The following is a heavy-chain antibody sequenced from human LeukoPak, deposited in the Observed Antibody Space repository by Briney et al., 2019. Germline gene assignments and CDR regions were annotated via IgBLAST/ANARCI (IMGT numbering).Heavy chain of an antibody. CDR3: ATVFGPFLRPKYAFDI. J-gene: IGHJ3*02. CDR2: FDPEDGET. D-gene: IGHD3-3*02. V-gene: IGHV1-24*01. Sequence: ASVKVSCKVSGYTLTKLSMHWVRQAPGKGLEWMGGFDPEDGETIYAQKFQGRVTMTEDTSTDTAYMELSSLRSEDTAVYYCATVFGPFLRPKYAFDIWGQGTMVTVSS. CDR1: GYTLTKLS.